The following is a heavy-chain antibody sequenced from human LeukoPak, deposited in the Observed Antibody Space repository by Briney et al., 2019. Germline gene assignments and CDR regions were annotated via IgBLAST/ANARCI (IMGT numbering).Heavy chain of an antibody. V-gene: IGHV3-21*03. Sequence: PGGSLRLSCAASGFTFSSYSMNWVRQAPGKGLEWVSSISSSSSYIYYADSVKGRFTISRDNAKNSLYLQMNSLRAEDTAVYYCASPPFTYGSGLDYWGQGTLVTVSS. CDR1: GFTFSSYS. J-gene: IGHJ4*02. CDR2: ISSSSSYI. D-gene: IGHD3-10*01. CDR3: ASPPFTYGSGLDY.